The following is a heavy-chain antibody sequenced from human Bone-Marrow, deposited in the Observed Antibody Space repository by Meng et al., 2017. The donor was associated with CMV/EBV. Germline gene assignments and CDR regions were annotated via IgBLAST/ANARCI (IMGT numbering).Heavy chain of an antibody. D-gene: IGHD1-20*01. CDR3: ARDLTGSSGAFDI. CDR1: GGSISSYY. V-gene: IGHV4-59*01. Sequence: SETLSLTCTVSGGSISSYYWSWIRQPPGKGLEWIGYIYYSGSTNYNPSLKSRVTISVDTSKNQFSLKLSSVTAADTAVYYCARDLTGSSGAFDIWGQGTMVTVSS. CDR2: IYYSGST. J-gene: IGHJ3*02.